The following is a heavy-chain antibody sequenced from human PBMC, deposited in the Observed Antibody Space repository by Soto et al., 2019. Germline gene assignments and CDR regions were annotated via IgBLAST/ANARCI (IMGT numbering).Heavy chain of an antibody. Sequence: GGSLRLSCAASRFTFSSYGMHWVRQAPGKGLEWVAVISYDGSNKYYADSVKGRFTISRDNSKNTLYLQMNSLRAEDTAVYYFAKGGYTSGWYSVRYFDLWGRGTLVTSPQ. CDR2: ISYDGSNK. J-gene: IGHJ2*01. D-gene: IGHD6-19*01. V-gene: IGHV3-30*18. CDR3: AKGGYTSGWYSVRYFDL. CDR1: RFTFSSYG.